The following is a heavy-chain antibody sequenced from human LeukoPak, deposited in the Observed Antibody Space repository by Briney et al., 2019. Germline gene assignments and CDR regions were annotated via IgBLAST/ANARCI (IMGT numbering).Heavy chain of an antibody. CDR2: ICVSSNLI. V-gene: IGHV3-21*01. CDR3: ARPATGYCSSAGCHWDS. J-gene: IGHJ4*02. D-gene: IGHD2-2*01. CDR1: GFTFSTHS. Sequence: PGGSLRLSCAASGFTFSTHSMYWVRQAPGKGLEWVSSICVSSNLIHSAASVRGRFTIYRDTAKNSLYLQMNSLGAQDTAVYYCARPATGYCSSAGCHWDSWGQGTLVTVSS.